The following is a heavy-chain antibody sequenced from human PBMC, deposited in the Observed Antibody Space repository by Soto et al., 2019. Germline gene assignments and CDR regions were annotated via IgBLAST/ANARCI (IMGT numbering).Heavy chain of an antibody. D-gene: IGHD5-18*01. V-gene: IGHV3-23*01. J-gene: IGHJ4*02. Sequence: EVHLLESGGGLVQPGGSLRLSCAASELSSSNHAMTWVRQAPGKGLEWVSGISGTDGGAYYADSVKGRFTISRDNSRSTLYLQMNSLRGEDTAGYYCASGGLHGYTNGGLSYFHSWGQGTLVTVSS. CDR3: ASGGLHGYTNGGLSYFHS. CDR1: ELSSSNHA. CDR2: ISGTDGGA.